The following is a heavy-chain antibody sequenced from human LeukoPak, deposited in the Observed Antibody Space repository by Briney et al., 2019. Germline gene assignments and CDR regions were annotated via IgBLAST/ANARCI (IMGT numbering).Heavy chain of an antibody. CDR3: ARCPYYDFWSGYLDY. CDR1: GGTFSSYA. J-gene: IGHJ4*02. D-gene: IGHD3-3*01. CDR2: IIPIFGTA. Sequence: SVEVSCKASGGTFSSYAISWVRQAPGQGLEWMGGIIPIFGTANYAQKFQGRVTITADESTSTAYMELSSLRSEDTAVYYCARCPYYDFWSGYLDYWGQGTLVTVSS. V-gene: IGHV1-69*13.